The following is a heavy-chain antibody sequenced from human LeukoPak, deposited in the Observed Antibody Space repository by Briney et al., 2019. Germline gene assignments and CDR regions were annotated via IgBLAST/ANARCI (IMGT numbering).Heavy chain of an antibody. V-gene: IGHV3-48*04. CDR1: GFTFSSYS. CDR3: ARDQNCSGGSCYYFDY. Sequence: EAGGSLRLSCAASGFTFSSYSMNWVRQAPGKGLEWVSYISSSSSTIYYADSVKGRFTISRDNAKNSLYLQMNSLRAEDTAVYYCARDQNCSGGSCYYFDYWGQGTLVTVSS. D-gene: IGHD2-15*01. CDR2: ISSSSSTI. J-gene: IGHJ4*02.